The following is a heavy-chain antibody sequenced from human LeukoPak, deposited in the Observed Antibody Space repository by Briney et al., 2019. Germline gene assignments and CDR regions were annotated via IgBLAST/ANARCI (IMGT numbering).Heavy chain of an antibody. CDR3: ASAKGAARPYYFDY. V-gene: IGHV4-34*01. Sequence: PSETLSLTCAVCGGSFSGYYWSWIRQPPGKGLEWIGEINHSGSTNYNPSLKSRVTISVDTSKNQFSLKLSSVTAADTAVYYCASAKGAARPYYFDYWGQGTLVTVSS. CDR1: GGSFSGYY. CDR2: INHSGST. J-gene: IGHJ4*02. D-gene: IGHD6-6*01.